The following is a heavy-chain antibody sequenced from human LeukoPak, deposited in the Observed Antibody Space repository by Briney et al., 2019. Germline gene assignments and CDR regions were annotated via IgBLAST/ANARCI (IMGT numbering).Heavy chain of an antibody. CDR1: GYTLTELS. CDR3: ARVVPFGVDYFDY. J-gene: IGHJ4*02. Sequence: ASVKVSCKVSGYTLTELSMHWVRQAPGKGLEWMGGFDPEDGETIYAQKFQGRVTMTEDTSTDTAYMELNSLRSDDTAVYYCARVVPFGVDYFDYWGQGTLVTVSS. V-gene: IGHV1-24*01. CDR2: FDPEDGET. D-gene: IGHD3-3*01.